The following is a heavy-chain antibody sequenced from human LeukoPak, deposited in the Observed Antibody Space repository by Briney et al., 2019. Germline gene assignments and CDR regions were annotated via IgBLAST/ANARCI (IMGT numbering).Heavy chain of an antibody. CDR3: ARDHRIGGS. V-gene: IGHV3-53*01. J-gene: IGHJ4*02. Sequence: GGSLRLSCAASGFTISSNYMTWVRQAPGRGLQWVSVIYSDGSTFYADSVKGRFTISRDSSKNTLYLRMNSLRAEDTAVYYCARDHRIGGSWGQGTLVTVSS. CDR2: IYSDGST. CDR1: GFTISSNY. D-gene: IGHD3-16*01.